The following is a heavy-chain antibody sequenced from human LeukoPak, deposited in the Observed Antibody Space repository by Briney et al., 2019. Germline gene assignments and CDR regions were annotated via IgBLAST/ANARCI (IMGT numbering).Heavy chain of an antibody. Sequence: GGSLRLSCSASGFTFSTYAMHWVRQAPGKGLEYVSSVSSNVYSTHYADSVKGRFTISRDNSKNTLYLQLNSPRAEDTAVYYCAKGGYCSTSSCRKRFDYWGQGTLVTVSS. D-gene: IGHD2-2*03. J-gene: IGHJ4*02. V-gene: IGHV3-64*04. CDR1: GFTFSTYA. CDR3: AKGGYCSTSSCRKRFDY. CDR2: VSSNVYST.